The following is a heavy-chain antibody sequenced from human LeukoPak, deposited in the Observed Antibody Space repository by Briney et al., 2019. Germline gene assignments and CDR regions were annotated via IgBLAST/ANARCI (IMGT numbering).Heavy chain of an antibody. D-gene: IGHD6-6*01. Sequence: GGSLRLSCAASGFTFSSYSMNWVRQAPGKGLEWVSSISRTSTYIYYADSVKGRFTISRDNAKNSLYLQMNSLRAEDTAVYYCARDLTTSSTAYHHHWGQGTLVTVSS. CDR2: ISRTSTYI. CDR1: GFTFSSYS. V-gene: IGHV3-21*01. CDR3: ARDLTTSSTAYHHH. J-gene: IGHJ1*01.